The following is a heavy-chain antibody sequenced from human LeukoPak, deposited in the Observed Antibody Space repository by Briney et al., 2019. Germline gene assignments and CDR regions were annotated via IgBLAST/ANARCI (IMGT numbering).Heavy chain of an antibody. D-gene: IGHD6-6*01. CDR2: INPSGGST. CDR3: ARGRGRYSSASLFGY. Sequence: GASVTVSCKASGYIFTNYYMHWVRPAPGQGLEWMGIINPSGGSTSYAQKFQGRVTMTMDTSTSTVYMELSSLRSEDTAVYYCARGRGRYSSASLFGYWGQGTLVTVSS. V-gene: IGHV1-46*01. J-gene: IGHJ4*02. CDR1: GYIFTNYY.